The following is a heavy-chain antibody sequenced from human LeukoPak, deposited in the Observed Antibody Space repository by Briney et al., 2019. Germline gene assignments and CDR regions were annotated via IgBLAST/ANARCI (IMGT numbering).Heavy chain of an antibody. CDR2: ISYDGSNE. CDR3: AKDPSTMTEYFQH. CDR1: GFTFSSYA. J-gene: IGHJ1*01. Sequence: PGGSLRLSCAASGFTFSSYAMHWVRQAPGKGLEWVAVISYDGSNEYYADSVKGRFTISRDNSKNTLYLQMNSLRAEDTAVYYCAKDPSTMTEYFQHWGQGTLVTVSS. V-gene: IGHV3-30-3*01.